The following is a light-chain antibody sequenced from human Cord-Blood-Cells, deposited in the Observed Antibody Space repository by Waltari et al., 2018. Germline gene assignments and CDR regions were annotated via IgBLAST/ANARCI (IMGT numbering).Light chain of an antibody. CDR3: QQYYSTPYT. CDR1: KSVLYSSNNKNY. J-gene: IGKJ2*01. V-gene: IGKV4-1*01. Sequence: DIVLTQSPDSLAVSLGERATINCKSSKSVLYSSNNKNYLAWYQQQPGQPPKLLIYWASTRESGVPDRFSGSGSGTDFTLTISSLQAEDVAVYYCQQYYSTPYTFGQGPSWRSN. CDR2: WAS.